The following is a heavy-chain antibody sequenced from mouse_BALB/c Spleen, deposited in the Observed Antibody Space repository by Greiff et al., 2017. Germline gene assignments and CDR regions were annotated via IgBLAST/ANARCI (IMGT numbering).Heavy chain of an antibody. D-gene: IGHD1-1*01. CDR3: ARERDYYGSPRFAY. CDR2: ISYDGSN. V-gene: IGHV3-6*02. CDR1: GYSITSGYF. J-gene: IGHJ3*01. Sequence: EVKLQQSGPGLVKPSQSLSLTCSVTGYSITSGYFWNWIRQFPGNKLEWMGYISYDGSNKYNPSLKNRISITRDTSKNPLFLKLNSVTTEDTATYYCARERDYYGSPRFAYWGQGTLVTVSA.